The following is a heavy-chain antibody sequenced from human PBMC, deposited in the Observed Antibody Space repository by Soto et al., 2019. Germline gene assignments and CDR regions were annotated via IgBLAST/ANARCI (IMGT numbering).Heavy chain of an antibody. CDR2: VGGGGDNI. Sequence: QLLESGGGLVQPGGSLRLSWAASGFTFSTYSINWVRQAPGKGLQWVATVGGGGDNIFYADSVKGRFTISRDDSQNMVFLQMNSLRPEDTAVYFCAKRDSGSGRSPPLINYWGQGTLVTVSS. V-gene: IGHV3-23*01. CDR3: AKRDSGSGRSPPLINY. D-gene: IGHD3-10*01. J-gene: IGHJ4*02. CDR1: GFTFSTYS.